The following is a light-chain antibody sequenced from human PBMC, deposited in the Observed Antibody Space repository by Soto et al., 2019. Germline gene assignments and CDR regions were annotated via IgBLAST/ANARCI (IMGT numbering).Light chain of an antibody. CDR1: SSDVGSYNR. CDR2: EAS. CDR3: SLYTSENTYV. J-gene: IGLJ1*01. Sequence: QSALTQPASVSGSPGQSITISRTGTSSDVGSYNRVSWYQQPPGTAPKLIIYEASNRPSGVPDRFSGSKSGNTASLTISGLQAADEADYYCSLYTSENTYVFGTGTKVTVL. V-gene: IGLV2-18*01.